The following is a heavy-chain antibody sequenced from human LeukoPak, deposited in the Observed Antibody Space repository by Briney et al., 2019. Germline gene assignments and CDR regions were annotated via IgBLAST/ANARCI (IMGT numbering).Heavy chain of an antibody. J-gene: IGHJ4*02. CDR1: RHTVTRYY. CDR2: VNPNSGGT. CDR3: GRDLGTYWYDFEY. D-gene: IGHD7-27*01. Sequence: ASVKVSCNASRHTVTRYYMLSVRQAPGQGLEWMGWVNPNSGGTNYAQKFQGRVTRTRDTSISKGYMELGRLRSDDTAVYYCGRDLGTYWYDFEYWGQGTLVTVSS. V-gene: IGHV1-2*02.